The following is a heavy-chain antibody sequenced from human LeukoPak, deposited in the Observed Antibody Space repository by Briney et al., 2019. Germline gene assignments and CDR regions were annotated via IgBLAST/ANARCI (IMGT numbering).Heavy chain of an antibody. Sequence: GGSLRLSCAASGFTVSSNYMSWVRQAPGKGLEWVSVIYSGGSTYYADSVKGRFTISRDNSKNTLCLQMNSLSAEDTDVYYCARYAETDYYYYMDVWGKGTTVTISS. J-gene: IGHJ6*03. D-gene: IGHD2-8*01. CDR1: GFTVSSNY. V-gene: IGHV3-53*01. CDR3: ARYAETDYYYYMDV. CDR2: IYSGGST.